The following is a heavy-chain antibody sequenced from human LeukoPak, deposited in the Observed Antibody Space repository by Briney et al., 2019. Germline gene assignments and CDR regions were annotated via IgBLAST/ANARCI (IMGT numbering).Heavy chain of an antibody. J-gene: IGHJ6*04. CDR2: VYSSGST. Sequence: PSETLSLTCSVSGGSISSNNFCWGWIRQSPGKGLEWIGCVYSSGSTNVSPSLKSRVTISVDTSKNQFSLRLRSVSAADTALYYCAKNDDNVNYCQWMEVWGKGTMVAVSS. CDR1: GGSISSNNFC. D-gene: IGHD1-1*01. CDR3: AKNDDNVNYCQWMEV. V-gene: IGHV4-39*01.